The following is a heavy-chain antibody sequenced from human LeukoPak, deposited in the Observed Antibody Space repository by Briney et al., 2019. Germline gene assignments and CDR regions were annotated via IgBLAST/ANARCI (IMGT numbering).Heavy chain of an antibody. J-gene: IGHJ6*03. Sequence: GGSLRLSCAASGFTFSSYWMSWVRQAPGKGLEWVANIKQDGSEKYYVDSVKGRFTISRDNAKNSLYLQMNSLRAEDTAVYYCAREDSHTVLYYYYYYMDVWGKGTTVTISS. CDR1: GFTFSSYW. V-gene: IGHV3-7*01. CDR2: IKQDGSEK. CDR3: AREDSHTVLYYYYYYMDV. D-gene: IGHD3-10*01.